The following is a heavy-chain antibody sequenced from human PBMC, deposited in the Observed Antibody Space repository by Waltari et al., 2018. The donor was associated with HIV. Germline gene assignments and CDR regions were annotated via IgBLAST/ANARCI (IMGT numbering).Heavy chain of an antibody. CDR3: TTLVLLGVGMDV. D-gene: IGHD3-10*01. CDR2: IKSKTDGGTT. V-gene: IGHV3-15*01. J-gene: IGHJ6*02. CDR1: GFTFSTAW. Sequence: VQLVESGGGLVKPGGSLRLPCAASGFTFSTAWMSWVRQAPGKGLEWVGRIKSKTDGGTTDYDAPVKGRFTISRDDSKNTLYLQMNSLKTEDTAVYYCTTLVLLGVGMDVWGQGTTVTVSS.